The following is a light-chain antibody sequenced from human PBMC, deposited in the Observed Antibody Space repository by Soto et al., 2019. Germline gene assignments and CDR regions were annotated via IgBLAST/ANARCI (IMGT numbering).Light chain of an antibody. J-gene: IGLJ2*01. Sequence: QSVLTQPPSVSAAPGQKVTISCSGSSSNIETNPVSWYRHLPGTVPKLLIHNDDKRPSGIPDRFSGSKSGTSATLGITGLQTGDEADYYCGTWDASLSAGVFGVGTKVTVL. CDR3: GTWDASLSAGV. CDR1: SSNIETNP. CDR2: NDD. V-gene: IGLV1-51*01.